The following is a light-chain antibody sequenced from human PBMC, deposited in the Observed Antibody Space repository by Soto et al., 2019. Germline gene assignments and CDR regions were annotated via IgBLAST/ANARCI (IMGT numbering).Light chain of an antibody. CDR3: SSYAGSNNWV. V-gene: IGLV2-8*01. Sequence: QSALTQPPSASGSPGQSVTISCTGTSSDVGGYNYVSWYQQHPGKAPKLMIYEVSKRPSGVPDRFSGSKSGNTASLTVSGXXXXXXXDXYCSSYAGSNNWVFGGGTKVTVL. CDR1: SSDVGGYNY. J-gene: IGLJ2*01. CDR2: EVS.